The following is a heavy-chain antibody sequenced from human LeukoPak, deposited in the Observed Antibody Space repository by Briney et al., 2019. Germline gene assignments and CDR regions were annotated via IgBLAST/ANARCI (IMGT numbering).Heavy chain of an antibody. V-gene: IGHV5-51*01. D-gene: IGHD3-3*01. CDR2: IYPGDSDT. CDR1: GYSFTSYW. Sequence: GESLKISCKGSGYSFTSYWIGWVRQMPGKGLEWMEIIYPGDSDTRYSPSFQGQVTISADKSISTAYLQWSSLKASDTAMYHCARKNYDFWSGYHDYWGQGTLVTVSS. CDR3: ARKNYDFWSGYHDY. J-gene: IGHJ4*02.